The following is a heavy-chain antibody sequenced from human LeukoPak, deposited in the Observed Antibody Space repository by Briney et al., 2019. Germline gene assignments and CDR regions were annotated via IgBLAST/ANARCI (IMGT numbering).Heavy chain of an antibody. V-gene: IGHV3-11*04. D-gene: IGHD7-27*01. CDR3: ARERSGEDTFDI. Sequence: GGSLRLSCAASGFTFSDYYMSWIRQAPGKGLGWVSFISSSGNTIYYADSVKGRFIISRDNAKNSLYLQMNSLRTEDTAVYYCARERSGEDTFDIWGQGTMVTVSS. CDR2: ISSSGNTI. CDR1: GFTFSDYY. J-gene: IGHJ3*02.